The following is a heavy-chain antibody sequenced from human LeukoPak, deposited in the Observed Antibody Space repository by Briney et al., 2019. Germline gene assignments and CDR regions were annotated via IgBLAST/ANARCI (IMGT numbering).Heavy chain of an antibody. CDR3: AKEGPQGYYYDSSGYYYDY. D-gene: IGHD3-22*01. J-gene: IGHJ4*02. V-gene: IGHV3-23*01. CDR2: ISGSGGST. CDR1: GFTFSSYA. Sequence: GGSLRLSCAASGFTFSSYAMSWVRQAPGKGLEWVSAISGSGGSTYYADPVKGRFTISRDNSKNTLYLQMNSLRAEDTAVYYCAKEGPQGYYYDSSGYYYDYWGQGTLVTVSS.